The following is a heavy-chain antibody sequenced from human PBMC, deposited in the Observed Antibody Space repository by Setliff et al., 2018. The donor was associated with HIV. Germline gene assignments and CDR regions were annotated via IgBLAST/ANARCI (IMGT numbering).Heavy chain of an antibody. D-gene: IGHD4-4*01. J-gene: IGHJ6*03. CDR2: ISGSGGST. Sequence: PGGSLRLSCAASGFTFSNYSMNWVRQAPGKGLEWVSAISGSGGSTYYADSVKGRFTISRDNSKNTLYLQMSSLRAEDTAVYYCARDHSNPVFYYYYYMDVWGKGTTVTV. CDR1: GFTFSNYS. CDR3: ARDHSNPVFYYYYYMDV. V-gene: IGHV3-23*01.